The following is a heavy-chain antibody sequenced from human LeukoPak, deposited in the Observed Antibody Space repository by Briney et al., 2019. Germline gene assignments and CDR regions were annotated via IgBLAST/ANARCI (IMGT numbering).Heavy chain of an antibody. CDR1: GFTVSSNY. D-gene: IGHD6-19*01. J-gene: IGHJ4*02. CDR3: ARDGGSGWYDH. CDR2: TYSDGNT. V-gene: IGHV3-66*01. Sequence: GGSLRLSCAASGFTVSSNYMNWVRQIPGRGLEWVSVTYSDGNTYYADSVKGRFTVSRDNSKNTLYLQMNSLRAEVTAVYYCARDGGSGWYDHWGQGTLVTVSS.